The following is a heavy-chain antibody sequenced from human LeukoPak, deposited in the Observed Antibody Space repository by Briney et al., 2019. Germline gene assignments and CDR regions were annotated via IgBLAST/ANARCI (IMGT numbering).Heavy chain of an antibody. D-gene: IGHD5-12*01. CDR2: NYYTGST. CDR1: GDSINRSQSH. V-gene: IGHV4-39*01. Sequence: SETLSLTCTVSGDSINRSQSHWAWIRQSPGKGLEWIGSNYYTGSTFDKPCLKSRVTISLHTSNNQFSLRVKSVTAAGAALYFCARLRRANSGYGSVDFWGQGTLVTVSS. J-gene: IGHJ4*02. CDR3: ARLRRANSGYGSVDF.